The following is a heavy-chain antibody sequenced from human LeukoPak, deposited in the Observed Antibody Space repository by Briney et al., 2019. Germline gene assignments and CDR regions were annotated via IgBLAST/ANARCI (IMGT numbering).Heavy chain of an antibody. CDR3: ARDRRAAGDGYNGGYYFDY. J-gene: IGHJ4*02. Sequence: SETLSLTCTVSGASISGYYWSWIRQPAGKGLEWIGRIYTNGNTNYNSAPNSRVTMSLDTSKNQFSLKLSSLTAADTAVYYCARDRRAAGDGYNGGYYFDYWGQGALVTVSS. CDR2: IYTNGNT. CDR1: GASISGYY. D-gene: IGHD5-24*01. V-gene: IGHV4-4*07.